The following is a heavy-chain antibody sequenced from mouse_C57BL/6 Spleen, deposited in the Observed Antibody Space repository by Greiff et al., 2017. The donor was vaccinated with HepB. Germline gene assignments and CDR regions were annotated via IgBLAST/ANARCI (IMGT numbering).Heavy chain of an antibody. V-gene: IGHV14-3*01. CDR3: AIYYYGSSYWYFDV. D-gene: IGHD1-1*01. CDR2: IDPANGTT. J-gene: IGHJ1*03. CDR1: GFNIKNTY. Sequence: EVQLQQSVAELVRPGASVKLSCTASGFNIKNTYMPWVKQRPEQGLEWIGRIDPANGTTKYAPKFQGKATITADTSSNTAYLQLISLTAEDTAIYYCAIYYYGSSYWYFDVWGTGTTVTVSS.